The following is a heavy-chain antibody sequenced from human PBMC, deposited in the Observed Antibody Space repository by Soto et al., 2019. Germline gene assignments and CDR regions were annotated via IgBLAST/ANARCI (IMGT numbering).Heavy chain of an antibody. CDR3: ARGVFSSKFSYDY. CDR2: INHSGST. D-gene: IGHD6-13*01. V-gene: IGHV4-34*01. Sequence: SETLSLTCAVYGGSFSGYYWSWIRQPPGKGLEWIGEINHSGSTNYNPSLKSRVTISVDTSKNQFSLKLSSVTAADTAVYYCARGVFSSKFSYDYWGQGTLVTVSS. J-gene: IGHJ4*02. CDR1: GGSFSGYY.